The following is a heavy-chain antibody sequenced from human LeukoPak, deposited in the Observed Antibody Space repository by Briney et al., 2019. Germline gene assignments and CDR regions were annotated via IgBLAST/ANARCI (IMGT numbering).Heavy chain of an antibody. D-gene: IGHD6-13*01. J-gene: IGHJ4*02. CDR1: EFTFSDYY. V-gene: IGHV3-11*01. Sequence: GGSLRLSCAASEFTFSDYYMSWIRQAPGKGLEWVSYISYSGDTKYYADSVKGRFTVSRDNAKNSLYLQMNSLRAEDTAVYYCGRLGIITAAGSNDYWGQGTLVTVSS. CDR3: GRLGIITAAGSNDY. CDR2: ISYSGDTK.